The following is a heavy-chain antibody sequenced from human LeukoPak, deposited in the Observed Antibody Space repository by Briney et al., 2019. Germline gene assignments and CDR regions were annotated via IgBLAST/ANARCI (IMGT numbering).Heavy chain of an antibody. CDR1: GFTFSSYG. CDR2: INENETER. CDR3: TRGHYGDYK. J-gene: IGHJ4*02. V-gene: IGHV3-7*01. Sequence: GGSLRLSCAASGFTFSSYGMHWVRQAPGKGLEWVANINENETERYYVDSVNGRFTISRDSAKSSLFLQMNSLKVEDTATYYCTRGHYGDYKWGQGTVVTVSS. D-gene: IGHD4-17*01.